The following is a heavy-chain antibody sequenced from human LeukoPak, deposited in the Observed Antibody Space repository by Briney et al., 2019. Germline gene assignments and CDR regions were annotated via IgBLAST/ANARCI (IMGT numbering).Heavy chain of an antibody. V-gene: IGHV4-4*09. CDR3: ARQAYDFWSGYYTPDY. CDR1: GGSISSYY. CDR2: IYTSGST. J-gene: IGHJ4*02. Sequence: PSETLSLTCTVSGGSISSYYWSWIRQPPGKGLEWIGYIYTSGSTNYNPSLKSRVTISVDTSKNQFSLKLSSVTAADTAVYYCARQAYDFWSGYYTPDYWGQGTLVTVSS. D-gene: IGHD3-3*01.